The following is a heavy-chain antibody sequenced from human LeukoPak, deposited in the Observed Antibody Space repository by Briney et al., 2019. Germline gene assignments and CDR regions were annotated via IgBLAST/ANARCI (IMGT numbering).Heavy chain of an antibody. J-gene: IGHJ4*02. CDR1: GFTFSSYE. Sequence: PGGSLRLSCAASGFTFSSYEMNWVRQAPGKGLEWVSYISSSGSTIYYADSVKGRFTISRDNAKNSLYLQMNSLRAENTAVYYCARTPYSSGWENFDYWGQGTLVTVSS. V-gene: IGHV3-48*03. CDR2: ISSSGSTI. CDR3: ARTPYSSGWENFDY. D-gene: IGHD6-19*01.